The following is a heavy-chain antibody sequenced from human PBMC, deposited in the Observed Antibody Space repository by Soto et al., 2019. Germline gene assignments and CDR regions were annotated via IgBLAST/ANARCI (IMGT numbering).Heavy chain of an antibody. D-gene: IGHD2-8*02. CDR2: IYHDDSDT. CDR3: ASSVLVTSTMNYFDL. CDR1: GYSFSNFW. J-gene: IGHJ4*02. V-gene: IGHV5-51*01. Sequence: GESLKISCQASGYSFSNFWIAWVRQKPGEGLEWLGIIYHDDSDTRYSPSFLGQVTISADKSIKTTYLQWSSLKASDTAIYFCASSVLVTSTMNYFDLWGQGTLVTVSS.